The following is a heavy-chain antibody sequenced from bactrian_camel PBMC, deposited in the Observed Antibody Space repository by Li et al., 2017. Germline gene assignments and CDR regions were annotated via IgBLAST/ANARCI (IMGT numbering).Heavy chain of an antibody. CDR2: IDSDGDI. CDR1: GPTHMRYC. D-gene: IGHD1*01. Sequence: HVQLVESGGGSVQAGGSLRLSCAARGPTHMRYCMGWFRQVPGQERETVAAIDSDGDINYIDSVKGRFTISKDNDKNTLYLEMNSLKPEDSAMYYCAADGGAWCSPFSASYTFTWWGQGTQVTVS. CDR3: AADGGAWCSPFSASYTFTW. V-gene: IGHV3S55*01. J-gene: IGHJ4*01.